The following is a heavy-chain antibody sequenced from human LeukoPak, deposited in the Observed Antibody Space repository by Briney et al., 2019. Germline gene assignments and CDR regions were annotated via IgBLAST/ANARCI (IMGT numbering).Heavy chain of an antibody. D-gene: IGHD4-17*01. CDR1: GVTFSNAW. Sequence: GGSLRLSCAASGVTFSNAWMSWVRQAPGKGLEWVDRIKSKTDGGTTDYAAPVKGRFTISRDDSKNTLYLQMNSLKTEDTAVYYCTTATVTTGYWGQGTLVTVSS. CDR2: IKSKTDGGTT. J-gene: IGHJ4*02. CDR3: TTATVTTGY. V-gene: IGHV3-15*01.